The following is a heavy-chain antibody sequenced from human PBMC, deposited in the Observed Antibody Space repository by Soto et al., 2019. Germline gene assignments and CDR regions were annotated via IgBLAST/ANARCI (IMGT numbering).Heavy chain of an antibody. Sequence: QVQLVESGGGVVQPGRSLRLSCAASGFTFSSYGMDWVRQAPGKGLEWVSFISYDGRNKDYADSVKGRFTISRDNSKNTLYLQMNSLRAEDTAVYYCAKDQVNSGWYKWSWFGPWGQGTLVTVSS. CDR3: AKDQVNSGWYKWSWFGP. CDR2: ISYDGRNK. CDR1: GFTFSSYG. D-gene: IGHD6-19*01. V-gene: IGHV3-30*18. J-gene: IGHJ5*02.